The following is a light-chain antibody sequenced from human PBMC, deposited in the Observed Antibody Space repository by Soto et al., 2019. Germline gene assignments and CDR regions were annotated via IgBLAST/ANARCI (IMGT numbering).Light chain of an antibody. Sequence: QSVLTQPASVSGSPGQSITISCTGTSSDVGSYNLVSWYQQHPGKAPKLMIYKVSKRPSGVSNRFSGSKSGNTASLTISGLQAEDEADYYCCSYAGSYVFGTGTKVTVL. CDR1: SSDVGSYNL. V-gene: IGLV2-23*02. CDR2: KVS. J-gene: IGLJ1*01. CDR3: CSYAGSYV.